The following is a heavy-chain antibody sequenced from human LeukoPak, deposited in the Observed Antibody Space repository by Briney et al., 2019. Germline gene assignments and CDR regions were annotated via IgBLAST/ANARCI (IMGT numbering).Heavy chain of an antibody. D-gene: IGHD6-13*01. J-gene: IGHJ6*03. CDR2: INTYNGNT. CDR1: GYTFTSYG. CDR3: AREAYDSSRPNYYYYMDV. Sequence: ASVKVSCKASGYTFTSYGISWVRQAPGQGLEWMGWINTYNGNTNYAQKLQGRVTMTTDTSTSTAYMELRSLRSDDTAVYYCAREAYDSSRPNYYYYMDVWGKGTTVTVSS. V-gene: IGHV1-18*01.